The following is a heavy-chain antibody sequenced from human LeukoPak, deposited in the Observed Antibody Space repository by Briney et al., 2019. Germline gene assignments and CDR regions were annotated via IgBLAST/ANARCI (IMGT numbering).Heavy chain of an antibody. J-gene: IGHJ4*02. CDR2: INQDGSEK. CDR1: GFNFNSKW. Sequence: PGGSLRLSCAASGFNFNSKWMTWVRQAPGKGLEWVANINQDGSEKDYVDSVKGRFSISRDNAKNSLYLEMSGLRAEDTAVYYCADPPSDFWGQGTLVAVSS. V-gene: IGHV3-7*01. CDR3: ADPPSDF.